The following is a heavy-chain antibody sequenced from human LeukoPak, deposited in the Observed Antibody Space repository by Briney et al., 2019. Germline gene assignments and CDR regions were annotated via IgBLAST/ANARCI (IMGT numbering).Heavy chain of an antibody. CDR3: ARDLRIASSGDWFDP. CDR2: IIPIFGTA. J-gene: IGHJ5*02. D-gene: IGHD6-19*01. V-gene: IGHV1-69*05. CDR1: GGTFSSYA. Sequence: SVTVSCKASGGTFSSYAISWVRQAPGQGLEWMGGIIPIFGTANYAQKFQGRVTITTDESTSTAYMELSSLRSEDTAVYYCARDLRIASSGDWFDPWGQGTLVTVSS.